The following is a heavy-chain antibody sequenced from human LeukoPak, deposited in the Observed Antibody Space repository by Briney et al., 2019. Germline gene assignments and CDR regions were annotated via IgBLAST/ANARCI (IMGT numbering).Heavy chain of an antibody. Sequence: PSETLSLTCTVSGGSISSSSYYWGWIRQPPGKGLEWIGSIYYSGSTYYNPSLKSRVTISVDTSKNQFSLKLSSVTAAGTAVYYCAGQWELLSIWFDPWGQGTLVTVSS. J-gene: IGHJ5*02. CDR3: AGQWELLSIWFDP. V-gene: IGHV4-39*01. CDR1: GGSISSSSYY. D-gene: IGHD1-26*01. CDR2: IYYSGST.